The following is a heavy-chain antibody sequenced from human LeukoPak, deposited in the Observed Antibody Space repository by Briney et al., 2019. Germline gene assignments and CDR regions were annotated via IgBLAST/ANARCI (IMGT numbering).Heavy chain of an antibody. D-gene: IGHD7-27*01. CDR3: GRNRLGKALDN. V-gene: IGHV1-2*02. J-gene: IGHJ3*02. CDR1: GYTITDYY. CDR2: INPNSGAT. Sequence: ASVKVSCKASGYTITDYYIHWVRQAPGQGLEWMGWINPNSGATNYAQNFQGRLTLTRDRSISTAYMELNRLRSDDTAIFYCGRNRLGKALDNWGQGTMVTVSS.